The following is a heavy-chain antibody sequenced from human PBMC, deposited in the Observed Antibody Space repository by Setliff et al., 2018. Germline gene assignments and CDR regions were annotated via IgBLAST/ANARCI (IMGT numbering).Heavy chain of an antibody. D-gene: IGHD3-22*01. Sequence: GGSLRLSCAASGFTFYNYWMHWVRQALGKGLVWVSRKSDGTSISYADSVKGRFTISRDNAQNTLYLQMNSLRAEDTAVYYCARGAYYYESSGYPPMVWGQGTLVTVSS. V-gene: IGHV3-74*01. CDR2: KSDGTSI. J-gene: IGHJ4*02. CDR3: ARGAYYYESSGYPPMV. CDR1: GFTFYNYW.